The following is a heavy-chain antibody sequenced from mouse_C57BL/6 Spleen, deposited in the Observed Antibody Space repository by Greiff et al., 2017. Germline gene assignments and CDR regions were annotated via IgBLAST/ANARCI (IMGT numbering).Heavy chain of an antibody. D-gene: IGHD2-10*01. CDR3: ARRSGLLNYAMDY. CDR2: IDPSDSYT. J-gene: IGHJ4*01. Sequence: QVQLQQSGAELVRPGTSVKLSCKASGYTFTSYWMHWVKQRPGQGLEWIGVIDPSDSYTNYNQKFKGKATLTVDTSSSTAYMQLSSLTSEDSAVYYCARRSGLLNYAMDYWGQGTSVTVSS. CDR1: GYTFTSYW. V-gene: IGHV1-59*01.